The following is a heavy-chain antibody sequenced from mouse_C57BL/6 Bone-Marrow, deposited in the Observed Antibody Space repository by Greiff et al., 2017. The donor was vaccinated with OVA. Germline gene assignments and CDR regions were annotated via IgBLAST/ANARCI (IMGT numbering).Heavy chain of an antibody. J-gene: IGHJ4*01. CDR1: GFTFSSYA. CDR3: AGWSYAMDY. V-gene: IGHV5-4*03. CDR2: ISDGGSYT. Sequence: EVKLMESGGGLVKPGGSLKLSCAASGFTFSSYAMSWVRQTPATRLEWVATISDGGSYTYYPDNVKGRFTISRDNAKNNLYQQMSHLKSEDTAMYYCAGWSYAMDYWGQGTSVTVSS.